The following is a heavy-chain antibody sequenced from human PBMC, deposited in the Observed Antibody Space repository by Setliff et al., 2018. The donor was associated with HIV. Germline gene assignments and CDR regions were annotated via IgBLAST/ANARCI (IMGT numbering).Heavy chain of an antibody. D-gene: IGHD3-10*01. J-gene: IGHJ6*03. Sequence: PSETLSLTCAVYGGSFSGYSWSWIRQPPGKGLEWIGEINHSASTNYNPSLKSRVSISIDTSKNQFSVKLSSVTAADTAVYYCASLDGSESPYIYYYYMDVWGKGTAVTVSS. CDR1: GGSFSGYS. V-gene: IGHV4-34*01. CDR2: INHSAST. CDR3: ASLDGSESPYIYYYYMDV.